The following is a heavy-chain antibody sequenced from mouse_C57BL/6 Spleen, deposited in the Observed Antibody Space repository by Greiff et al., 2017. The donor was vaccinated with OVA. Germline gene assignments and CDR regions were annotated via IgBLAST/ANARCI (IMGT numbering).Heavy chain of an antibody. D-gene: IGHD1-1*01. V-gene: IGHV1-19*01. CDR3: ARGGITTVDFDV. CDR2: INPYNGGT. J-gene: IGHJ1*03. Sequence: EVKLQQSGPVLVKPGASVKMSCKASGYTFTDYYMNWVKQSHGKSLEWIGVINPYNGGTSYNQKFKGKATLTVDKSSSTAYMELNSLTSEDSAVYYCARGGITTVDFDVWGTGTTVTVSS. CDR1: GYTFTDYY.